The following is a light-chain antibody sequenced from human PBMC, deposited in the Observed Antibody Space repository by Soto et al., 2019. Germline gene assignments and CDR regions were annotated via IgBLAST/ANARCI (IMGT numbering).Light chain of an antibody. J-gene: IGLJ2*01. Sequence: NFMLTQPHSVSESPGKTRSLSCTSSSGSIANNYVQWYQQRTGIAPTTVIYENNQRLSGVPDRFSGSTDGSSNSASLTISGLQTEDEADYYWQSYDSDFVVFGGGTKLTVL. V-gene: IGLV6-57*04. CDR2: ENN. CDR1: SGSIANNY. CDR3: QSYDSDFVV.